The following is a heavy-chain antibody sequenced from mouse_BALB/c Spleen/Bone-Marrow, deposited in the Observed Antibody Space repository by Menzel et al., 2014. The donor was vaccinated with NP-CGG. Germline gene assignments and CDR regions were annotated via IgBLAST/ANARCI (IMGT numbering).Heavy chain of an antibody. V-gene: IGHV5-9-3*01. CDR3: SRLRMITTYFDV. J-gene: IGHJ1*01. D-gene: IGHD2-4*01. CDR1: GFTFSTYA. CDR2: ISSSGSYT. Sequence: EVQVVESGGGLAKPGGSLQLSCAASGFTFSTYAMSWVRQTPEKRLEWVATISSSGSYTYYPDSVKGRFTISRDNAKNTLYLQMSSLRSEDTAMFYCSRLRMITTYFDVWGEGTTVTVSS.